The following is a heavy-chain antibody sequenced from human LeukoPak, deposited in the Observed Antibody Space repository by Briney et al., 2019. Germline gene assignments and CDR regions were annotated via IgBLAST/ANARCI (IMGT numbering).Heavy chain of an antibody. CDR3: ARGRGPLHVRSVMATAYDY. D-gene: IGHD5-24*01. J-gene: IGHJ4*02. V-gene: IGHV4-34*01. CDR2: INHSGST. Sequence: SETLSLTCAVYGGSFSGYYWSWIRQPPGKGLEWIGEINHSGSTNYNPSLKSRVTISVDTSKNQFSLKLSTVTAADTAVYYCARGRGPLHVRSVMATAYDYWGQGTLVTVSS. CDR1: GGSFSGYY.